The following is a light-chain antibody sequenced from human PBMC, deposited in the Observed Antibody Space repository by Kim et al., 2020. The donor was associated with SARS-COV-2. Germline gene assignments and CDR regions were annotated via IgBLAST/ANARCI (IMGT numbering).Light chain of an antibody. V-gene: IGLV4-69*01. Sequence: ASVKLTCTLSSGHSSYAIAWHQQQPEKGPRYLMKLNSDGSHSKGDGIPDRFSGSSSGAERYLTISSLQSEDEADYYCQTWGTGIHVLGTGTKVTVL. J-gene: IGLJ1*01. CDR1: SGHSSYA. CDR2: LNSDGSH. CDR3: QTWGTGIHV.